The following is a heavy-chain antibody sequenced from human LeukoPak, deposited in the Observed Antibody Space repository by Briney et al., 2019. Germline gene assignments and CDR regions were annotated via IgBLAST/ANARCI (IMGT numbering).Heavy chain of an antibody. CDR2: IIPVFGAP. V-gene: IGHV1-69*13. CDR1: GGTFSSNG. Sequence: SVKVSCKASGGTFSSNGISWVRQAPGQGLEWMGGIIPVFGAPNYAQKFQDRVTITAVESTSTAYMELSSLRSEDTAVYYCARFIYDSSALDYWGQGTLVTVSS. J-gene: IGHJ4*02. CDR3: ARFIYDSSALDY. D-gene: IGHD3-22*01.